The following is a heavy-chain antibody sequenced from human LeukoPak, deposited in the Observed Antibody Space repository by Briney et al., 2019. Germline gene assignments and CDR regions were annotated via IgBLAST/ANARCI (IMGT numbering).Heavy chain of an antibody. CDR2: IWYGGSNK. CDR1: GVTFSTYG. J-gene: IGHJ4*02. Sequence: QPGRSLRLYCAASGVTFSTYGMHWVRQAPGKGLEWVAVIWYGGSNKYYADSVKGRFTISRDNSKNTLYLQMNSLRAEDTAVYYCAKEANRELTRYYFDYWGQGTLVTVSS. CDR3: AKEANRELTRYYFDY. V-gene: IGHV3-30*18. D-gene: IGHD1-26*01.